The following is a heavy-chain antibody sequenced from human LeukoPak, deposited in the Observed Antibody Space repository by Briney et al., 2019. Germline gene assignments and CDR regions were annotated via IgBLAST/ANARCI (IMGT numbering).Heavy chain of an antibody. CDR3: AKTDYSTGPYDF. J-gene: IGHJ4*02. CDR2: ISGRGDTR. CDR1: GFTFSTYA. Sequence: GGSLRLSCAASGFTFSTYAINWVRQAPGKGPEWVSAISGRGDTRFYADSVKGRFTISRDNSKNTLYLQMNSLRAEDTAVYFCAKTDYSTGPYDFWGQGTLVTVSS. V-gene: IGHV3-23*01. D-gene: IGHD4-4*01.